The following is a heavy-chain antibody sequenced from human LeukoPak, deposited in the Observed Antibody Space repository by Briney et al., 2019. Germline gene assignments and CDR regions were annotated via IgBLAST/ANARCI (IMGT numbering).Heavy chain of an antibody. D-gene: IGHD1-1*01. Sequence: QPGGSLRLSCAASGFTFTNFGMHWVRQAPGKGLDWVAFIMYDGSIKFYADSVLGRFTISRDNSKNTLDLQMNSLRTEDTAVYYCVKESLEGDTSGQGTLVTVSS. CDR2: IMYDGSIK. CDR1: GFTFTNFG. J-gene: IGHJ5*02. CDR3: VKESLEGDT. V-gene: IGHV3-30*02.